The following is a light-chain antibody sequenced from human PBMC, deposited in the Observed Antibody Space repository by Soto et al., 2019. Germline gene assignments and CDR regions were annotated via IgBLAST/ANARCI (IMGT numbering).Light chain of an antibody. J-gene: IGKJ1*01. CDR2: YAS. V-gene: IGKV1-5*01. CDR1: QSISSW. Sequence: DIQMTQSPSTLSASVGDRVTITCRASQSISSWLAWYQQKPGKAPKLLIYYASSLESGVPSRFSGSGSGTELTLTISSLQPDNFATYYCQQYNSYSRWTFGQGTKVEIK. CDR3: QQYNSYSRWT.